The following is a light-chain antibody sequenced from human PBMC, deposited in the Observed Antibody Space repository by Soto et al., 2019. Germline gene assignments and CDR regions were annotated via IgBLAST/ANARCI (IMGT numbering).Light chain of an antibody. J-gene: IGLJ1*01. V-gene: IGLV2-14*01. CDR1: SSDVGGYNY. CDR3: NSYGSTSTRYV. CDR2: EVS. Sequence: QSALTQPASVSGSPGQSITISCTGTSSDVGGYNYVSWYQQHPGKAPKLMIYEVSNRPSGVSNRFSGSKSGNTASLTISGLQAEDEADYFCNSYGSTSTRYVFVTGTKVTVL.